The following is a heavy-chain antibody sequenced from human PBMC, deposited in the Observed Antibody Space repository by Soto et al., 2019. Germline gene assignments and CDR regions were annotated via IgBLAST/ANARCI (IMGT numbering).Heavy chain of an antibody. J-gene: IGHJ4*02. V-gene: IGHV3-30*18. Sequence: PGGSLRLSCAASGFTFSSYGMHWVRQAPGKGLEWVAVISYDGSNKYYADSVKGRFTISRDNSKNTLYLQMNSLRAEDTAVYYCAKDESSIAARSGFDYWGQGTLVTVSS. CDR2: ISYDGSNK. D-gene: IGHD6-6*01. CDR3: AKDESSIAARSGFDY. CDR1: GFTFSSYG.